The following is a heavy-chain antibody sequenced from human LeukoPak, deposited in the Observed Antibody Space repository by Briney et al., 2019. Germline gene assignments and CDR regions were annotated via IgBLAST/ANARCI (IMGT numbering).Heavy chain of an antibody. CDR2: IYYSGST. CDR3: ARTGITGTTSTFDY. CDR1: CGSISSISYY. Sequence: PSETLSLTCTVSCGSISSISYYWAWIRQPPGKGLEGIGSIYYSGSTYYNPSLKSRVTISVDTSKHQFSLKLSSVTAADTAVYYCARTGITGTTSTFDYWGQGTLVTVSS. D-gene: IGHD1-7*01. J-gene: IGHJ4*02. V-gene: IGHV4-39*07.